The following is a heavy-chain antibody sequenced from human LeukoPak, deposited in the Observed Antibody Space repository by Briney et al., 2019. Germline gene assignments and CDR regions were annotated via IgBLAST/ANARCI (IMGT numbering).Heavy chain of an antibody. Sequence: PGGSLRLSRAASGFTFRRYALHWVRQAPGEGLEYVLSISTNGGSTYYANSVKGRFTIARDNSKNTLFLQLGSLRAEDMAVYYCAVAYGGYDWEGGFDYWGQGTLVTVSS. CDR3: AVAYGGYDWEGGFDY. V-gene: IGHV3-64*01. J-gene: IGHJ4*02. CDR2: ISTNGGST. CDR1: GFTFRRYA. D-gene: IGHD5-12*01.